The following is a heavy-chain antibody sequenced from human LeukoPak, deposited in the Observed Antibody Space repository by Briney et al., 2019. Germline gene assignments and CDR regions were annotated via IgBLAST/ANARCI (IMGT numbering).Heavy chain of an antibody. CDR2: ISYDGSNK. D-gene: IGHD3-3*01. V-gene: IGHV3-30-3*01. Sequence: GGSLRLSCAASGFTFSSYAMHWVRQAPGKGLEWVAVISYDGSNKYYADSVKGRFTTSRDNSKNTLYLQMNSLRAEDTAVYYCASIDWAKLRIKGYGMDVWGQGTTVTVSS. CDR1: GFTFSSYA. CDR3: ASIDWAKLRIKGYGMDV. J-gene: IGHJ6*02.